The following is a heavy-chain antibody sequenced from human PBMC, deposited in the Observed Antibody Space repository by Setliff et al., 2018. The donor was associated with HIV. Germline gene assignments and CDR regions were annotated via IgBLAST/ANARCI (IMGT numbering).Heavy chain of an antibody. V-gene: IGHV3-48*03. CDR2: ISPSGSSK. CDR3: VRAPPNSEY. Sequence: GGSLRLSCTASGFTFSFYEMNWVRQAPGKGLEWVSYISPSGSSKYYADSVKGRFTISRDNAKNTLYLQMNSLRAEDTAVYFCVRAPPNSEYWGRGTLVTVSS. J-gene: IGHJ4*02. CDR1: GFTFSFYE.